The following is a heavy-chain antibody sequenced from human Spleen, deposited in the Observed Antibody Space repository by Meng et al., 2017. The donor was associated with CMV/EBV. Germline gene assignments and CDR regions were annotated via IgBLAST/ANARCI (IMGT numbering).Heavy chain of an antibody. V-gene: IGHV1-18*04. CDR1: GYTFSGYY. Sequence: ASVKVSCKASGYTFSGYYIHWVRQAPGQGLEWMGWISAYNGNTNYAQKLQGRVTMTTDTSTSTAYMELRSLRSDDTAVYYCARGKRFSSGRDHYYGMDVWGQGTTVTVSS. CDR3: ARGKRFSSGRDHYYGMDV. D-gene: IGHD3-22*01. CDR2: ISAYNGNT. J-gene: IGHJ6*02.